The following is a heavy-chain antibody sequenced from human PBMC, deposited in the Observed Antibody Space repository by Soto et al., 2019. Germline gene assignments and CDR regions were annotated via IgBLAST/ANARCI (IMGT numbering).Heavy chain of an antibody. J-gene: IGHJ4*02. CDR3: ASGHDAYKVRY. CDR2: IYYTGNT. Sequence: VQLQESGPGLVKPSQTLSLTCTVSGGSISSGGTGSYWTWIRQLPGKGLEWIGYIYYTGNTYYNPSLKSRLTISLDTSENQFSLKLTSVTAADTAVYFCASGHDAYKVRYWCQGTLVTVSS. V-gene: IGHV4-31*03. CDR1: GGSISSGGTGSY. D-gene: IGHD1-1*01.